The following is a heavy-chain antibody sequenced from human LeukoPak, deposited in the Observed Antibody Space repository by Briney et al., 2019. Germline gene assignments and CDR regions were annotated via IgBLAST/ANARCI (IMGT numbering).Heavy chain of an antibody. D-gene: IGHD2-15*01. CDR1: GGSISSSSYY. J-gene: IGHJ3*02. V-gene: IGHV4-39*01. CDR3: ARLWAALALSELLLNAFDI. CDR2: IYYSGST. Sequence: PSPTLSLTCTVSGGSISSSSYYWGWIRQPPGKGLEWIGSIYYSGSTYYNPSLKSRVTISVDTSKNQFSLKLSSVTAADTAVYYCARLWAALALSELLLNAFDIWGQGTMVTVSS.